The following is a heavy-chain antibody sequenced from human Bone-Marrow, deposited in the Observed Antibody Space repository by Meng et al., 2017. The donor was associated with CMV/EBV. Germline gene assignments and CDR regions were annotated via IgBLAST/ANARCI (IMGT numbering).Heavy chain of an antibody. D-gene: IGHD2-2*01. CDR1: GYTFTGYY. Sequence: ASVKVSCKASGYTFTGYYMHWVRQAPGQGLEWMGWINPNSGDTNYAQKFQGRVTMTRDTSISTAYMELSRLRSDDTVVYYCARDSAYCSSTSCYWYGMDVWGQGTTVPVSS. CDR3: ARDSAYCSSTSCYWYGMDV. V-gene: IGHV1-2*02. CDR2: INPNSGDT. J-gene: IGHJ6*02.